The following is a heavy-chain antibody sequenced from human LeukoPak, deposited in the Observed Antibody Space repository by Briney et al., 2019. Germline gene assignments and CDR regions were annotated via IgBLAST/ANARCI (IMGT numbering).Heavy chain of an antibody. CDR2: IDHSGST. D-gene: IGHD6-13*01. J-gene: IGHJ4*02. V-gene: IGHV4-34*01. CDR1: GGSFSGYQ. CDR3: ARLRSSWSRYFDY. Sequence: PSETLSLTCAVYGGSFSGYQWSWIRQPPGKGLEWIGEIDHSGSTNYNPSLKNRVTISVDTSKNQFSLKVTSVIVADTALYYCARLRSSWSRYFDYWDQGTLVTVSS.